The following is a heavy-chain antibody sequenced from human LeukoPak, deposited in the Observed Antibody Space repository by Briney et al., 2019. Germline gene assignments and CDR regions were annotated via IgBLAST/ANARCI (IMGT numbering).Heavy chain of an antibody. CDR1: GFTFSSYG. CDR3: AKDTGAYYDSSSYYDY. J-gene: IGHJ4*02. V-gene: IGHV3-30*02. D-gene: IGHD3-22*01. CDR2: IRYDGSNK. Sequence: GGSLRLSCAASGFTFSSYGMHWVRQAPGKGLEWVAFIRYDGSNKYYADSVKGRFTISRDNSKNTLYLQMNSLRAEDTAVYYCAKDTGAYYDSSSYYDYWGQGTLVTVSS.